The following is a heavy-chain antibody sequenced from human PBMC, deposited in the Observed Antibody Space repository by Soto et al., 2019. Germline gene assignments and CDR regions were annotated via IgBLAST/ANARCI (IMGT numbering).Heavy chain of an antibody. J-gene: IGHJ6*02. Sequence: SETLSLTCAVSGGSISSSNWLSWVRQPPGKGLEWIGEIYHSGSTNYNPSLKSRVTISVDKSKNQFSLKLSSVTAADTAVYYCARSPDSSGYYPRWYYYGMDVWCQGTTVTVS. CDR3: ARSPDSSGYYPRWYYYGMDV. V-gene: IGHV4-4*02. D-gene: IGHD3-22*01. CDR1: GGSISSSNW. CDR2: IYHSGST.